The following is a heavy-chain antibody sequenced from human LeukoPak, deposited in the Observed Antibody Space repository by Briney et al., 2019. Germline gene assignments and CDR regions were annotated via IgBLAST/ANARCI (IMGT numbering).Heavy chain of an antibody. Sequence: PGGSLRLSCAASGFTVSTTYMSWVRQAPGKGLEWVSLIYVDGRTYYADSVKGRFTISRDNSKNTLYLQVNSLRAEDTAVHYCARRGDGGRSFDYWGQGTLVTVSS. CDR3: ARRGDGGRSFDY. J-gene: IGHJ4*02. D-gene: IGHD4-23*01. V-gene: IGHV3-53*01. CDR1: GFTVSTTY. CDR2: IYVDGRT.